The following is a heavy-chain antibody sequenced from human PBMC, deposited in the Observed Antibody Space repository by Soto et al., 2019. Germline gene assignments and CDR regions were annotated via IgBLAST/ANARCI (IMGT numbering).Heavy chain of an antibody. CDR3: ARDDEYSGNGMDV. V-gene: IGHV3-33*01. J-gene: IGHJ6*02. CDR2: ILNDGSNR. CDR1: GFTFSNYG. D-gene: IGHD3-10*01. Sequence: QVQLVESVGGVVQPGRSLRLSCAASGFTFSNYGMHWVRPAPGKGLEWVAVILNDGSNRYHADSVNDRFNISRDNSKNMLYLQMNSLRSDDTAVYYCARDDEYSGNGMDVWGQGTKVTVS.